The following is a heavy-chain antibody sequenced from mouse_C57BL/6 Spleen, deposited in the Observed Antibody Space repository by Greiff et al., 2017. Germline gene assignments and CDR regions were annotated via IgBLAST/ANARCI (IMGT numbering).Heavy chain of an antibody. Sequence: QVQLQQSGAELVRPGASVTLSCKASGYTFTDYEMHWVKQTPVHGLEWIGAIDPETGGTAYNQKFKGKDILTADKSSSTAYMELRSLTSEDSAVYYCTGTRYFDYWGQGTTLTVSS. CDR3: TGTRYFDY. V-gene: IGHV1-15*01. D-gene: IGHD4-1*01. CDR1: GYTFTDYE. CDR2: IDPETGGT. J-gene: IGHJ2*01.